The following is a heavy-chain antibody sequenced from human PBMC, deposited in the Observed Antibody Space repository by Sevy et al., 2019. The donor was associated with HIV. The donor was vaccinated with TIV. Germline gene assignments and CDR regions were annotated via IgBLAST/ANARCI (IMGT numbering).Heavy chain of an antibody. Sequence: GGSLRLSCAASGFSFSGYNMNWVRQAPGKGLEWVSYLSSSTSTIHYADSVKGRFTISRDNAKNSLFLQMNSLRDEETAVYYCARDSSWNYDSYFYGMDVWGQVTTVTVSS. CDR2: LSSSTSTI. D-gene: IGHD1-7*01. CDR1: GFSFSGYN. CDR3: ARDSSWNYDSYFYGMDV. V-gene: IGHV3-48*02. J-gene: IGHJ6*02.